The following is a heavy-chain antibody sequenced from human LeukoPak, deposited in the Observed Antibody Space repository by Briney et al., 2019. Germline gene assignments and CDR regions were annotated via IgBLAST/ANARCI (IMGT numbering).Heavy chain of an antibody. Sequence: PGGSLRLSCAASGFTFSDYYMSWIRQAPGKGLEWVSYISSSSYTNYADSVKGRFTISRDNAKNSLYLQTNSLRAEDTAVYYCARLDSYAPVPGYWGQGTLVTVSS. J-gene: IGHJ4*02. V-gene: IGHV3-11*03. CDR3: ARLDSYAPVPGY. D-gene: IGHD5-18*01. CDR2: ISSSSYT. CDR1: GFTFSDYY.